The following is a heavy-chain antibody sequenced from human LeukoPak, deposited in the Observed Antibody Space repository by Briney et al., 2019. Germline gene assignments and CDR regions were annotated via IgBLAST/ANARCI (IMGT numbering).Heavy chain of an antibody. CDR2: IYYSGST. D-gene: IGHD3-22*01. J-gene: IGHJ4*02. Sequence: SETLSLTCTVSGGSISSGDYYWSWIRQPPGKGLELIGYIYYSGSTYYNPSLKSRVTISVDTSKNQFSLKLGSVTAADTAVYYCARGALYYYDSSGYPTQGHFDYWGQGTLVTVSS. CDR1: GGSISSGDYY. V-gene: IGHV4-30-4*08. CDR3: ARGALYYYDSSGYPTQGHFDY.